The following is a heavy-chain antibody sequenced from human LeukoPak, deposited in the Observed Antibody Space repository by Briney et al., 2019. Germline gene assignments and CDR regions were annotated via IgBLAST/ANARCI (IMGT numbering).Heavy chain of an antibody. Sequence: GGSLRLSCAASGFTFNSYGIHWVRQAPGKGLEWVAFISYDGSDKYYADSVKGRFTISRDNSKNTLYLQMSSLRAEDTAAYYCAKDRRGSCNGGSCYCCDYWGQGTLVTVSS. CDR2: ISYDGSDK. D-gene: IGHD2-15*01. CDR3: AKDRRGSCNGGSCYCCDY. V-gene: IGHV3-30*02. CDR1: GFTFNSYG. J-gene: IGHJ4*02.